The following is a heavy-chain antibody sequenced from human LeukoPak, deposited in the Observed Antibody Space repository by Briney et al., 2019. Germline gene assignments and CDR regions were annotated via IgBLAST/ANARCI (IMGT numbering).Heavy chain of an antibody. V-gene: IGHV4-59*01. D-gene: IGHD2-21*01. CDR1: GGSISTYY. Sequence: SETLSLTCTVSGGSISTYYWTWIRQPPGKGLEWIGYIYFSGSTNYNPSLKSRVTISVDTSKTQFSLNLTSVTAADTAVYYCARGGKGFPLGLRFDYWGQGSLVTVSS. CDR2: IYFSGST. CDR3: ARGGKGFPLGLRFDY. J-gene: IGHJ4*02.